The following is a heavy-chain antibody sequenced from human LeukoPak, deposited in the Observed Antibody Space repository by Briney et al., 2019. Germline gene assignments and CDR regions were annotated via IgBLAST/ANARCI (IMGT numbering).Heavy chain of an antibody. CDR1: GFTFSSYW. CDR2: IKQDGSEK. J-gene: IGHJ4*02. V-gene: IGHV3-7*04. D-gene: IGHD6-13*01. Sequence: GVSLRLSCAASGFTFSSYWMSWVRQAPGKGLEWVANIKQDGSEKYYVDSVRGRFTISRDNAKNSLYLQMNSLRAEDTAVYYCARYGTIVAAGTFDYWGRGTLVTVSS. CDR3: ARYGTIVAAGTFDY.